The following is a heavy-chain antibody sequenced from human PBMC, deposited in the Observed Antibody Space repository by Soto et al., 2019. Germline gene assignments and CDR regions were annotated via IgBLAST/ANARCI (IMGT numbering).Heavy chain of an antibody. V-gene: IGHV4-39*01. J-gene: IGHJ4*02. CDR3: ASVLKTHYYGS. Sequence: SETLSLTCTVSGGSISSSSYYWGWIRQPPGKGLEWIGSIYYSGSTYYNPSLKSRVTISVDTSKNQFSLKLSSVTAADTAMYYCASVLKTHYYGSWGEGTLVTVSS. CDR1: GGSISSSSYY. CDR2: IYYSGST. D-gene: IGHD3-10*01.